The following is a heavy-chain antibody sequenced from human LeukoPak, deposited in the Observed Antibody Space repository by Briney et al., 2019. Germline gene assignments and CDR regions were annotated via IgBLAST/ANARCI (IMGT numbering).Heavy chain of an antibody. D-gene: IGHD3-10*01. CDR3: ARDYYGTPPLDY. CDR2: IDPDSGGT. V-gene: IGHV1-2*02. Sequence: ASVKVSCKTSGYTFTDYYMHWVRQAPGQGLEWMGWIDPDSGGTNYAQKFQGRVTMTKDTSISTAYMGLSRLRFDDAAVYYCARDYYGTPPLDYWGQGTLVTVSS. J-gene: IGHJ4*02. CDR1: GYTFTDYY.